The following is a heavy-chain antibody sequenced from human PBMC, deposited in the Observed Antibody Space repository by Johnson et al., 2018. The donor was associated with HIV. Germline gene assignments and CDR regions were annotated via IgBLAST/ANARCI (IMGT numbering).Heavy chain of an antibody. Sequence: QEKLVESGGGVVQPGRSLRLSCAASGFTFSMYAMHWVRQAPGKGLEWVAVISYDGSNKYYADSVRGRFTISRDNSKNTLSLQMNSLRAEDTAVYYCASGAYSSSLTFDIWGQGTMVTVSS. CDR2: ISYDGSNK. D-gene: IGHD6-6*01. CDR1: GFTFSMYA. J-gene: IGHJ3*02. CDR3: ASGAYSSSLTFDI. V-gene: IGHV3-30*01.